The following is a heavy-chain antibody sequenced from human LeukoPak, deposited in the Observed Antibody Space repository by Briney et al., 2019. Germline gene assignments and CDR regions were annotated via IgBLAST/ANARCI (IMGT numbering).Heavy chain of an antibody. CDR3: ASFPQYLSRSGPDAFDI. J-gene: IGHJ3*02. CDR1: WGSISSGGYY. V-gene: IGHV4-30-2*01. CDR2: IYHSGST. Sequence: PSQTLSLTCTVSWGSISSGGYYWSWIRQPPGKGLEWIEYIYHSGSTYYNPSLKSRVTISVDRSKNQFSLKLSSVTAADTAVYYCASFPQYLSRSGPDAFDIWGPGTMVTVSS. D-gene: IGHD6-6*01.